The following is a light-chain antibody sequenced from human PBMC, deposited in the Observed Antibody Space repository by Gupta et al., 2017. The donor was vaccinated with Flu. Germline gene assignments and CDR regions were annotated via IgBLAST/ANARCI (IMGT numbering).Light chain of an antibody. CDR3: QQYGTSPLFT. V-gene: IGKV3-20*01. CDR1: QSVSSSY. Sequence: LFTQSPGTLSLSPGETATLSCRASQSVSSSYLAWYQQKPGQAPRLLIYGASKRATGIPERFSGSGSGTDFTLTISGLEPEDFAVYYCQQYGTSPLFTFGPGTKVEMK. J-gene: IGKJ3*01. CDR2: GAS.